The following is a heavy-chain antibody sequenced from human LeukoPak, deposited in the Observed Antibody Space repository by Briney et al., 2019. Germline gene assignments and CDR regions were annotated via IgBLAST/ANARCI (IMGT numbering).Heavy chain of an antibody. CDR3: ARVWDYYYDRPYYYGMDV. D-gene: IGHD3-22*01. J-gene: IGHJ6*02. V-gene: IGHV1-18*01. Sequence: ASVKVSCKASGYTFTKYSIAWVRQAPGQGLEWMGWINPYNGNTNHALKLQGRVTMTTDTSTSTAYMELRSLRSDDTAVYYCARVWDYYYDRPYYYGMDVWGQGTTVTVSS. CDR2: INPYNGNT. CDR1: GYTFTKYS.